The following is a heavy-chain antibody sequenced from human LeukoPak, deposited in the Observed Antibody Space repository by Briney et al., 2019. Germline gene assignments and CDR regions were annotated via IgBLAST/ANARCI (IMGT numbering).Heavy chain of an antibody. CDR3: GRGANYDFWSGYYVGY. CDR1: GFLFSRYW. J-gene: IGHJ4*02. CDR2: IKVDGSEK. V-gene: IGHV3-7*01. D-gene: IGHD3-3*01. Sequence: GSLRLSCAASGFLFSRYWMSWVRQAPGKGLEWVANIKVDGSEKYYVEAMKGRFTISRDNAKNSLYLQMNSLRAEDTAVYYCGRGANYDFWSGYYVGYWGQGTLVTVSS.